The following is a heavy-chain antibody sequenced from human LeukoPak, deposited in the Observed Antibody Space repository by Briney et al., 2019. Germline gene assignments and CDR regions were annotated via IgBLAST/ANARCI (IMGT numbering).Heavy chain of an antibody. J-gene: IGHJ6*02. Sequence: PGGSLRLSCAASGFTFSSYAMSWVRQAPGKGLEWVSAISGSGGSTYYADSVKGRFTISRDNSKNTLYLQMNSLRAEDTAVYYCAKNYDSSGYYYYYGMDVWGQGTTVTVS. V-gene: IGHV3-23*01. CDR2: ISGSGGST. CDR3: AKNYDSSGYYYYYGMDV. CDR1: GFTFSSYA. D-gene: IGHD3-22*01.